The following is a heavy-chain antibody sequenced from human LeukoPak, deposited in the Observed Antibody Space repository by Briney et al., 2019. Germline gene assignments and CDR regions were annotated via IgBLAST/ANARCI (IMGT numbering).Heavy chain of an antibody. CDR1: GYTFTGYY. J-gene: IGHJ4*02. D-gene: IGHD3-22*01. Sequence: ASVKVSCKASGYTFTGYYMHWVRQAPGQGLEWMGWINPNSGGTNYAQKFQGRVTMTRDMSTSTVYMELSSLRSEDTAVYYCAREYLDYYDSSGPFDYWGQGTLVTVSS. CDR2: INPNSGGT. CDR3: AREYLDYYDSSGPFDY. V-gene: IGHV1-2*02.